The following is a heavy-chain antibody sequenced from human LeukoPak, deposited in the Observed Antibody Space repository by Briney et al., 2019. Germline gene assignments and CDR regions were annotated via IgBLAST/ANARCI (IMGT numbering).Heavy chain of an antibody. V-gene: IGHV3-64*01. Sequence: GGSLRLSCAASGLTFSSYAMHWVRQAPGKGLEYVSAISSNGGSTYYANSVKGRFTISRDNSKNTLYLQMGSLRAEDMAVYYCARGWYTDTYFDYWGQGTLVTVSS. J-gene: IGHJ4*02. D-gene: IGHD6-13*01. CDR3: ARGWYTDTYFDY. CDR1: GLTFSSYA. CDR2: ISSNGGST.